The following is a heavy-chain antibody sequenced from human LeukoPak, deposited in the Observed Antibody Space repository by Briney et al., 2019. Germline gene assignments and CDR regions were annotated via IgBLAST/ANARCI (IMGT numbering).Heavy chain of an antibody. CDR3: ARGGPYYDFWSGYSEDAFDI. D-gene: IGHD3-3*01. CDR2: INHSGST. J-gene: IGHJ3*02. Sequence: PSETLSLTCAVYGGSFSGYYWSWIRQPPGKGLEWIGEINHSGSTNYNPSLKSRVTISVDTSKNQFSPKLSSVTAADTAVYYCARGGPYYDFWSGYSEDAFDIWGQGTMVTVSS. V-gene: IGHV4-34*01. CDR1: GGSFSGYY.